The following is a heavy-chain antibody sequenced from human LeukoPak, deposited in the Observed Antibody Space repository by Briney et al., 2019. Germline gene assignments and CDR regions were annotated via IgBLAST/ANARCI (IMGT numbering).Heavy chain of an antibody. CDR2: IIPIFGTA. D-gene: IGHD5-24*01. CDR1: GGTFSSYA. Sequence: ASVKVSCKASGGTFSSYAISWVRQAPGQGLEWMGGIIPIFGTANYAQKFQGRVTITADESTSTAYMELSSLRSEDTAVYYCARRDGYNLMGGFDYWGQGTLVTVSS. V-gene: IGHV1-69*13. CDR3: ARRDGYNLMGGFDY. J-gene: IGHJ4*02.